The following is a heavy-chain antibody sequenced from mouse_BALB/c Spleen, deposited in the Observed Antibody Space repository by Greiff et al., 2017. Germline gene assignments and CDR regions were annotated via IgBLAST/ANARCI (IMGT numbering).Heavy chain of an antibody. V-gene: IGHV3-2*02. CDR2: ISYSGST. Sequence: EVQLLQSGPGLVKPSQSLSLTCTVTGYSITSDYAWTWIRQFPGNKLEWMGSISYSGSTSYNPSLKSRISITRDTSKNQFFLQLNSVTTEDTATYYCARGGAYWGQGTLVTVSA. J-gene: IGHJ3*01. CDR1: GYSITSDYA. CDR3: ARGGAY.